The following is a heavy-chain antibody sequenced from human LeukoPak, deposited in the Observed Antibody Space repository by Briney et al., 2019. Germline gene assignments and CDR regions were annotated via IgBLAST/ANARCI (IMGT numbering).Heavy chain of an antibody. V-gene: IGHV3-7*01. J-gene: IGHJ4*02. Sequence: PGGSLRLSCAASGFTFSGYWMSWVRQAPGKGLEWVANINKDGSERYNVDSVKGRFTISRDNANKSLYLQMNSLRAEDTSVYYCARESKGRSKIDYWGQGPWSPSPQ. CDR2: INKDGSER. D-gene: IGHD4-17*01. CDR1: GFTFSGYW. CDR3: ARESKGRSKIDY.